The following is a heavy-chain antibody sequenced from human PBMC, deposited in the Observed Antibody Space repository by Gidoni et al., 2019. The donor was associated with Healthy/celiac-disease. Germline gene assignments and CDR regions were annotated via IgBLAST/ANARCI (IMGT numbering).Heavy chain of an antibody. V-gene: IGHV4-61*02. Sequence: QVQLQESGPGLVKPSQTLSLTCTVSGGSISSGSYYWSWIRQPAGKGLEWIGRIYTSGSTNYNPSLKSRVTISVDTSKNQFSLKLSSVTAADTAVYYCARGVAAAGIDYWGQGTLVTVSS. CDR2: IYTSGST. J-gene: IGHJ4*02. D-gene: IGHD6-13*01. CDR1: GGSISSGSYY. CDR3: ARGVAAAGIDY.